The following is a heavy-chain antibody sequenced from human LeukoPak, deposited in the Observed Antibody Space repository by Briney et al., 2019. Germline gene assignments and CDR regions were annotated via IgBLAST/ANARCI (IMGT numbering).Heavy chain of an antibody. D-gene: IGHD1-26*01. CDR1: GFTVWSNY. J-gene: IGHJ4*02. CDR3: ARDEWELLRAY. CDR2: IYSGGST. Sequence: GGSLRLSCAASGFTVWSNYMSWVRQAPGKGLEWVSIIYSGGSTYYADSVKGRFTISRDNSKNTLYLQMNSLRVEDTAVYYCARDEWELLRAYWGQGTLVTVSS. V-gene: IGHV3-66*02.